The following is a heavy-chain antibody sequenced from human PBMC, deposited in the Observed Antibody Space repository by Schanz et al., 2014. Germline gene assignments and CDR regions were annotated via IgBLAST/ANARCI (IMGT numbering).Heavy chain of an antibody. CDR2: INPSSGTT. CDR3: ARGGFFDSTSFDS. J-gene: IGHJ4*02. CDR1: GGTFSSYT. D-gene: IGHD2-2*01. V-gene: IGHV1-46*03. Sequence: QVQLVQSGAEVMKPGSSVKVSCKASGGTFSSYTINWVRQAPGQGPEWMGKINPSSGTTRIAQNFQGRLTVTRDTSTSTVNMELSSLRSEDTAVYYCARGGFFDSTSFDSWGQGTLVTVSS.